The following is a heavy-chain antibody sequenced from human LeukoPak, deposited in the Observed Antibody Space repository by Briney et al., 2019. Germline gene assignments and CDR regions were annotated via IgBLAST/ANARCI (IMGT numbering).Heavy chain of an antibody. D-gene: IGHD3-9*01. CDR3: ARAQYHILTGSTYYFDY. CDR2: IYYSGST. Sequence: SETLSLTCTVSGGSISSSSYCWGWIRQPPGKGLEWIGSIYYSGSTYYNPSLQSRVTISVDTSKNQCPLKLSSVTAADKAEYYCARAQYHILTGSTYYFDYWGQGTLDTVSS. J-gene: IGHJ4*02. CDR1: GGSISSSSYC. V-gene: IGHV4-39*06.